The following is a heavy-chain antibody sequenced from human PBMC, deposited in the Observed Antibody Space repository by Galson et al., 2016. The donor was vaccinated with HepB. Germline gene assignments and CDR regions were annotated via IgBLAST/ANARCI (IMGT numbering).Heavy chain of an antibody. J-gene: IGHJ4*02. V-gene: IGHV4-61*01. D-gene: IGHD2-21*02. CDR2: IHHTGIA. Sequence: LSLTCTVSGDTVSSGSHHWSWIRQSPGKALEWIGHIHHTGIAAYNPSLQNRVTLSLDTSKKQFSLKLTSVTAADTAIYYCARVGGSTDRVCYTGGGGDYWGLGILVTVPS. CDR3: ARVGGSTDRVCYTGGGGDY. CDR1: GDTVSSGSHH.